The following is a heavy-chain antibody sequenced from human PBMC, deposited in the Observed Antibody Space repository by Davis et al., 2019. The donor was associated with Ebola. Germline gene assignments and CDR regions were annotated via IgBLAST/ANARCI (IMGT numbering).Heavy chain of an antibody. CDR3: ARDRYGSGTFDY. CDR1: GYTFTGYY. D-gene: IGHD3-10*01. V-gene: IGHV1-2*02. Sequence: ASVKVSCKASGYTFTGYYMHWVRQAPGQGLEWMGWINPNSGGTNYAQKLQGRVTMTTDTSTSTAYMELRSLRSDDTAVYYCARDRYGSGTFDYWGQGTLVTVSS. J-gene: IGHJ4*02. CDR2: INPNSGGT.